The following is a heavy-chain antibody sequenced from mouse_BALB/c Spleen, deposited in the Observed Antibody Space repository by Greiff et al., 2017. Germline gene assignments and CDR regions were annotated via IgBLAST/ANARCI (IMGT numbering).Heavy chain of an antibody. V-gene: IGHV1S34*01. D-gene: IGHD2-1*01. Sequence: LVMPGASVKMSCKASGYSFTGYYMHWVKQSHGKSLEWIGYISCYNGATSYNQKFKGKATFTVDTSSSTAYMQFNSLTSEDSAVYYCARHGKGGFDYWGQGTTLTVSS. CDR3: ARHGKGGFDY. CDR2: ISCYNGAT. CDR1: GYSFTGYY. J-gene: IGHJ2*01.